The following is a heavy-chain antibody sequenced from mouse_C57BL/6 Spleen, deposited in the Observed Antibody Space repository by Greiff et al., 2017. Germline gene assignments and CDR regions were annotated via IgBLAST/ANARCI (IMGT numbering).Heavy chain of an antibody. CDR3: ARYPLVLRSLDY. D-gene: IGHD1-1*01. Sequence: QVQLQQPGAELVKPGASVKLSCKASGYTFTSYWMQWVKQRPGQGLEWIGEIDPSDSYTNYNQKFKGKATLTVDTSSSTAYMQLSSLTSADSAVYYCARYPLVLRSLDYWGQGTTLTVSS. CDR1: GYTFTSYW. CDR2: IDPSDSYT. V-gene: IGHV1-50*01. J-gene: IGHJ2*01.